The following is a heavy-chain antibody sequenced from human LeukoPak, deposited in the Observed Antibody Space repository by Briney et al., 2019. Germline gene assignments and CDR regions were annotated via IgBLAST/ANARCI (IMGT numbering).Heavy chain of an antibody. CDR2: ISGTGNTI. J-gene: IGHJ5*02. Sequence: PGGSLRLSCAASEFTFSDYYMSWIRQAPGKGLEWVSYISGTGNTIYYTDSVKGRFTISRDNAKNSLYLQMNSLRAEDTAVYYCAREGVDIVATIDTGGWFDPWGQGTLVTVSS. CDR3: AREGVDIVATIDTGGWFDP. V-gene: IGHV3-11*04. D-gene: IGHD5-12*01. CDR1: EFTFSDYY.